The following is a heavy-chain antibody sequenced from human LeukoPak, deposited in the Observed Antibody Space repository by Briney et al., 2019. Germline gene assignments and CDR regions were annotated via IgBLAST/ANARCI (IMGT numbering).Heavy chain of an antibody. V-gene: IGHV1-69*04. CDR2: IIPILGIA. J-gene: IGHJ1*01. CDR3: ARDISGTRIAVAGAAEYFQH. CDR1: GGTFSSYA. Sequence: SVKVSCKASGGTFSSYAISWVRQAPGQGLEWMGRIIPILGIANYAQKFQGRVTITADKSTSTAYMELSSLRSEDTAVYYCARDISGTRIAVAGAAEYFQHWGQGTLVTVSS. D-gene: IGHD6-19*01.